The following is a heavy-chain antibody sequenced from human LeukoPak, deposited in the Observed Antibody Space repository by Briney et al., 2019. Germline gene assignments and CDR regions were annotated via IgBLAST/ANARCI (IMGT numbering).Heavy chain of an antibody. J-gene: IGHJ4*02. CDR1: GFSFNTYW. Sequence: PGGSLRLSCAASGFSFNTYWMYWVRQVPEKGLVWVSRIKSDGSSTSYADSVKGRFTISRDNAKNTLYLQMNNLRAEDTAVYYCTTLYSGPMDYWGQGTLITVSS. V-gene: IGHV3-74*01. CDR3: TTLYSGPMDY. D-gene: IGHD3-10*02. CDR2: IKSDGSST.